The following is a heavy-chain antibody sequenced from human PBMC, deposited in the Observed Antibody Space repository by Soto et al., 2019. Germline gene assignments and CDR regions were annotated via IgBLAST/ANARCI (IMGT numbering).Heavy chain of an antibody. J-gene: IGHJ4*02. Sequence: EVQLVEAGGGLVQPGGSLRLSCAASGLAFSDFSMNWVRQAPGKGLEWISYISSTSISYTDSVKGRFTVSRDNAKNSLFLQMDGLRDEDTAVYYCARDFHWAFDYWGQGILVTVS. CDR3: ARDFHWAFDY. D-gene: IGHD7-27*01. CDR2: ISSTSI. V-gene: IGHV3-48*02. CDR1: GLAFSDFS.